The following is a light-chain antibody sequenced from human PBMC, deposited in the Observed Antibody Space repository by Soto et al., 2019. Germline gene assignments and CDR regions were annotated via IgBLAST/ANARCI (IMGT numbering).Light chain of an antibody. Sequence: DIVMTQSPDSLAVSLGERATINCKSSQSVLYSSNNKNYLNWYQLKPGQPPKLLVYWAYTRESGVPDRFSGRGSGTDFTLTISSLQAEDVAVYYCQQYFITPITFGQGTRLEIK. CDR2: WAY. J-gene: IGKJ5*01. CDR1: QSVLYSSNNKNY. V-gene: IGKV4-1*01. CDR3: QQYFITPIT.